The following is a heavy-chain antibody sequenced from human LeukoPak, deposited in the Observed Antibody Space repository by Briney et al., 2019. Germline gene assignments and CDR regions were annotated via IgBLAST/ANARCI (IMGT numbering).Heavy chain of an antibody. J-gene: IGHJ4*02. CDR3: ARMRGRYCSSNGCYVEY. CDR2: INPNSGST. Sequence: ASVKVSCKASGYTFTSYYMHWVRQAPGQGLEWMGIINPNSGSTSYAQKFQGRVTMTRNTSISTAYMELSSLRSEDTAVYYCARMRGRYCSSNGCYVEYWGQGALVTVSS. D-gene: IGHD2-2*01. CDR1: GYTFTSYY. V-gene: IGHV1-46*01.